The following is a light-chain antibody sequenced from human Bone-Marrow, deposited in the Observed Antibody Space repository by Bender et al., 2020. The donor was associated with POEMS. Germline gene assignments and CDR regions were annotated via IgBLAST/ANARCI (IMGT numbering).Light chain of an antibody. CDR1: SSDFGGYNY. J-gene: IGLJ1*01. Sequence: QSALTQPASVSGSPGQSITISCAGSSSDFGGYNYVSWYQQHPGKAPKLMIYDVSNRPSGVSNRFSGSKSGNTASLTISGLQAEDEADYYCCSYASSYNFVYVFGTGTKVTVL. V-gene: IGLV2-14*01. CDR3: CSYASSYNFVYV. CDR2: DVS.